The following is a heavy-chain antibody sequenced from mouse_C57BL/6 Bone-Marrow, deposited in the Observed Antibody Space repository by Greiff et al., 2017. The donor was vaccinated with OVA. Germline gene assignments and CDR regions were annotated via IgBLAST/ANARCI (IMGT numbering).Heavy chain of an antibody. CDR2: IHPNSGST. Sequence: QVHVKQPGAELVKPGASVKLSCKASGYTFTSYWMHWVKQRPGQGLEWIGMIHPNSGSTNYNEKFKSKATLTVDKSSSTAYMQLSSLTSEDSAVYYCAILYYGSKDYYAMDYWGQGTSVTVSS. J-gene: IGHJ4*01. V-gene: IGHV1-64*01. D-gene: IGHD1-1*01. CDR1: GYTFTSYW. CDR3: AILYYGSKDYYAMDY.